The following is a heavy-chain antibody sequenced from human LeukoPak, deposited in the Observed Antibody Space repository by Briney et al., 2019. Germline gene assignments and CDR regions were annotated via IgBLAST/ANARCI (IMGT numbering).Heavy chain of an antibody. J-gene: IGHJ3*02. CDR2: ISGSGGST. D-gene: IGHD3-10*01. CDR3: AKGEYFRAFDI. V-gene: IGHV3-23*01. CDR1: GFTFSSYA. Sequence: GGSLRLSCAASGFTFSSYAMSWVRQAPRKGLEWVTAISGSGGSTYYADSVKGRFTISRDDSKSTLYLQMNSLRAEDTAVYYCAKGEYFRAFDIWGQGTMVTVSS.